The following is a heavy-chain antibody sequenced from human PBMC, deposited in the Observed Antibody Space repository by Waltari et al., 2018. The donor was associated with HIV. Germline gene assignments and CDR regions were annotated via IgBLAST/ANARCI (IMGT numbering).Heavy chain of an antibody. D-gene: IGHD1-26*01. V-gene: IGHV3-53*01. CDR3: ARDPRSSGYYGMDV. Sequence: EVQLVAYGGGLIEPGGYLRVSCAASGFSISSDYMSWVRQAPGKGLEWVSVIYSGGSRYYADSVKGRFIISRDNSKNTVSLHMNSLRAEDTAVYYCARDPRSSGYYGMDVWGQGIKVTVSS. CDR1: GFSISSDY. J-gene: IGHJ6*02. CDR2: IYSGGSR.